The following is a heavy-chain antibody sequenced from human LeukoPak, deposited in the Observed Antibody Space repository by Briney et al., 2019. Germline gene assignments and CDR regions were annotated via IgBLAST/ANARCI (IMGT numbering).Heavy chain of an antibody. CDR3: ARDQDSSGYSEPDIDY. V-gene: IGHV3-11*01. D-gene: IGHD3-22*01. Sequence: KTGGSLRLSCAASGFTFSDYYMSWIRQAPGKGLEWVSYISSSGSTIYYADSVKGRFTISRDNAKNSLYLQMNSLRAEDTAVYYCARDQDSSGYSEPDIDYWGQGTLVTVSS. CDR2: ISSSGSTI. J-gene: IGHJ4*02. CDR1: GFTFSDYY.